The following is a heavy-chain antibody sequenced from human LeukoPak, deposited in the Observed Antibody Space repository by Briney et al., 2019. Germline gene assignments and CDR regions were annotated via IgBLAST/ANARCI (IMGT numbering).Heavy chain of an antibody. Sequence: GGSLRLSCAASGFTFSSHWMSWVRQAPGKGLEWVANIKQDGSEKYYVDSVRGRFTISRDNAKNSLYLQMNSLRAEDTAVYYCARGSVNDYVWGSYRHPFDYWGQGALVTVSS. CDR3: ARGSVNDYVWGSYRHPFDY. CDR1: GFTFSSHW. V-gene: IGHV3-7*04. J-gene: IGHJ4*02. CDR2: IKQDGSEK. D-gene: IGHD3-16*02.